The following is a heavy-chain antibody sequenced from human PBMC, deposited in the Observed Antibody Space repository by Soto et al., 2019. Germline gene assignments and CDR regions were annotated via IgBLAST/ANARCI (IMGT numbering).Heavy chain of an antibody. D-gene: IGHD4-17*01. Sequence: SETLSLTCAVYGGSFSGYYWSWIRQPPGKGLEWIGEINHSGSTNYNPSLKSRVTISVDTSKNQFSLKLSSVTAADTAVYHCARRAANTVIKRGYAYWGQGTLVTVSS. V-gene: IGHV4-34*01. CDR3: ARRAANTVIKRGYAY. CDR1: GGSFSGYY. J-gene: IGHJ4*02. CDR2: INHSGST.